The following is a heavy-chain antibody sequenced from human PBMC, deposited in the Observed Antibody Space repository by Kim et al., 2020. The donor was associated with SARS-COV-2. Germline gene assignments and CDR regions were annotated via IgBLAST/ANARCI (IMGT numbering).Heavy chain of an antibody. Sequence: YADSVKGRFTISRDNSKNTLYLQMNSLRAEDTAVYYCAKIKYYDSSGYPNWGQGTLVTVSS. V-gene: IGHV3-23*01. D-gene: IGHD3-22*01. J-gene: IGHJ4*02. CDR3: AKIKYYDSSGYPN.